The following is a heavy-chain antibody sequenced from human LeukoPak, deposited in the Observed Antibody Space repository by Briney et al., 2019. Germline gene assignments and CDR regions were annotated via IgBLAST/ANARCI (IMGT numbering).Heavy chain of an antibody. CDR1: GGTFSSYA. V-gene: IGHV1-3*01. CDR3: ARDDWNYKFTIHSYYYGMDV. J-gene: IGHJ6*02. CDR2: INAGNSNT. D-gene: IGHD1-7*01. Sequence: GASVKVSCKASGGTFSSYAISWVRQAPGQRLEWMGWINAGNSNTRYSQKLQGRVTITRDTSANTVYMELSSLRSGDTAVYYCARDDWNYKFTIHSYYYGMDVWGQGTTVTVSS.